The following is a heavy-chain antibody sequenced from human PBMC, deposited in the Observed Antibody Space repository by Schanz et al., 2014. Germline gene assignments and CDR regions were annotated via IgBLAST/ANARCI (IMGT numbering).Heavy chain of an antibody. V-gene: IGHV3-23*04. CDR2: ISARGEVS. D-gene: IGHD2-21*02. Sequence: VQLVESGGGVVQPGGSLRLSCVASGFNFYTSAMTWVRQAPGKGLEWVSVISARGEVSKYSDSVKGRFTISRDNAKNSLYLQMNSLRAEDTAVYYCARPSDSSWYMDVWGKGTTVTVSS. J-gene: IGHJ6*03. CDR3: ARPSDSSWYMDV. CDR1: GFNFYTSA.